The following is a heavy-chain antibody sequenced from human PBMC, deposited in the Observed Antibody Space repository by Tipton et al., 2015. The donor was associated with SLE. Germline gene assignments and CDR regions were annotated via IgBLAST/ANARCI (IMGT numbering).Heavy chain of an antibody. V-gene: IGHV4-59*08. Sequence: TLSLTCTVSGGSMIAYYWSWIRQSPGKGLEWIGCVYESGSTNYNPSLKSRVTVSIDTSKNQFSLTLSSVTAADTALYYCARIREIRWYAMDVWGQGTTVIVSS. CDR1: GGSMIAYY. CDR3: ARIREIRWYAMDV. J-gene: IGHJ6*02. CDR2: VYESGST. D-gene: IGHD2-15*01.